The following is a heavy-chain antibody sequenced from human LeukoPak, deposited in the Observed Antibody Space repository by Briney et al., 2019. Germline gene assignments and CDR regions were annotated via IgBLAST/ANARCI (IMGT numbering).Heavy chain of an antibody. CDR2: IYSGGST. J-gene: IGHJ4*02. Sequence: PGGSLRLSCAASGFTVSSNYMSWVRQAPGKGLEWVSVIYSGGSTYYADSVKGRFTISRDNSKNTLDLQMNSLRPEDTAVYYCVRDSSSSYLFDYWGQGTLVIVSS. CDR3: VRDSSSSYLFDY. D-gene: IGHD6-6*01. V-gene: IGHV3-53*05. CDR1: GFTVSSNY.